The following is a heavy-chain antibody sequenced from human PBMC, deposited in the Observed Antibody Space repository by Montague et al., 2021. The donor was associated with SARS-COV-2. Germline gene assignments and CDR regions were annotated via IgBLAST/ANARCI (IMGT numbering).Heavy chain of an antibody. CDR3: ARERIRIFGVFTWTPYFDY. D-gene: IGHD3-3*01. CDR2: IYYSGST. J-gene: IGHJ4*02. V-gene: IGHV4-59*01. CDR1: GGSISSYH. Sequence: SETLSLTCTVSGGSISSYHWSWIRQPPGKGLEWIGYIYYSGSTNYNPSLKSRVTTSVDTSKNQFSLKLSSVTAADTAVYYCARERIRIFGVFTWTPYFDYWGQGTLVTVSS.